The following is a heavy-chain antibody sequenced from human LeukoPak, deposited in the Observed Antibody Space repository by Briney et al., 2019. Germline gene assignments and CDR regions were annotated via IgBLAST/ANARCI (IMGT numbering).Heavy chain of an antibody. V-gene: IGHV5-51*01. CDR2: IYPGDSDT. CDR3: ARRRDLYSGSYYPFDY. D-gene: IGHD1-26*01. J-gene: IGHJ4*02. Sequence: PGESLKISCKGSGYSFTIYWIGWVRQMPGKGLEWMGIIYPGDSDTRYSPSFQGQVTISADKSISTAYLQWSSLKASDTAMYYCARRRDLYSGSYYPFDYWGQGTLVTVSS. CDR1: GYSFTIYW.